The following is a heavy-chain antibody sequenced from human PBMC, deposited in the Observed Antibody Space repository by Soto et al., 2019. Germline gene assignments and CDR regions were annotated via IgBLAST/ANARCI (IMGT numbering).Heavy chain of an antibody. J-gene: IGHJ4*02. CDR3: AKDVGSVCSGASCCFIAPDH. D-gene: IGHD2-15*01. CDR2: ISGSRTTT. CDR1: VGTFSSFA. Sequence: GTLSLSCAVSVGTFSSFATSWVWHPQRKGLEWVSDISGSRTTTAYAGCVKGRFTISRDNTKNTLYLQKNRLRIDDTAIYYCAKDVGSVCSGASCCFIAPDHWGQGTRVTVSS. V-gene: IGHV3-23*01.